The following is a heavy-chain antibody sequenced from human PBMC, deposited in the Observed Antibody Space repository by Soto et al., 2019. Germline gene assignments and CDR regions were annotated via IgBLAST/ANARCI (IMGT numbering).Heavy chain of an antibody. CDR3: AKKTGYLPLSAY. J-gene: IGHJ4*02. CDR2: ISGSGGST. CDR1: GFTFSSYA. D-gene: IGHD3-9*01. Sequence: GGSRRLSCAASGFTFSSYAMSWVRQAPGKGLEWVSAISGSGGSTYYADSVRGRFTISRDNSKNTLYLQMNSLRAEDTAVYYCAKKTGYLPLSAYWGQGTLVTVSS. V-gene: IGHV3-23*01.